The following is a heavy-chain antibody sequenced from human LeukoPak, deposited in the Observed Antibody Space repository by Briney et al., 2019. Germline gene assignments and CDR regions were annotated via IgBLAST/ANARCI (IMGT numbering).Heavy chain of an antibody. J-gene: IGHJ6*03. D-gene: IGHD5-24*01. Sequence: PGGSPKLSCEASGFTFGDFYMSWFRQAPGKGLEWVSYISTSATTMLYGASVTGRFIISRDNAKNSLYLQMNSLRAEDPAVYYCARGNGYPDHYYYYMDVWGKGTTVIVSS. CDR1: GFTFGDFY. CDR3: ARGNGYPDHYYYYMDV. CDR2: ISTSATTM. V-gene: IGHV3-11*01.